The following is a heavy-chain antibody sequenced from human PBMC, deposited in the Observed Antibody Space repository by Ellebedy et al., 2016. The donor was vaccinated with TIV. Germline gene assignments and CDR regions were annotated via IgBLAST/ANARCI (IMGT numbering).Heavy chain of an antibody. J-gene: IGHJ3*02. Sequence: GESLKISCAASGFTFSNYWMHWVRQVPGEGLVRVSRIGSDGIGTSYADSVKGRFTISRDNAKNTLFLQMNSLRAEDTALYYCARVNGSGATCPAAFDIWGQGTMVTVSS. CDR1: GFTFSNYW. CDR3: ARVNGSGATCPAAFDI. CDR2: IGSDGIGT. V-gene: IGHV3-74*01. D-gene: IGHD2-15*01.